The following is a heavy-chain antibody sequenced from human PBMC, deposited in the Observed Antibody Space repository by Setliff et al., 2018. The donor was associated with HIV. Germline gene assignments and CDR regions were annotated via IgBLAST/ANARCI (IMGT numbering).Heavy chain of an antibody. D-gene: IGHD3-10*01. CDR2: IYTSGST. CDR1: GGSISSGSYY. Sequence: SETLSLTCTVSGGSISSGSYYWSWIRQPAGKGLEWIGRIYTSGSTNYNPSLKSRVTISVDTSKNQFSLKLSSVTAADTAVYYCARDWVTRSNYYGSGSPWYFDFWGRGILVTVSS. CDR3: ARDWVTRSNYYGSGSPWYFDF. V-gene: IGHV4-61*02. J-gene: IGHJ2*01.